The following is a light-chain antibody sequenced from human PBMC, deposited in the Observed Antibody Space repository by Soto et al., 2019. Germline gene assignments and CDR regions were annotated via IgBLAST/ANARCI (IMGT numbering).Light chain of an antibody. CDR3: AAWDDSLSGSWV. CDR2: SNN. Sequence: QSVLTQPPSASGTPGQRVTISCSGSSSNIGSNYVYWYQQLPGTAPKLLIYSNNQRPSGVPDRFSGSKSGTSASLAMSGLRSEDEADYYCAAWDDSLSGSWVFGGGTKLTVL. J-gene: IGLJ3*02. V-gene: IGLV1-47*02. CDR1: SSNIGSNY.